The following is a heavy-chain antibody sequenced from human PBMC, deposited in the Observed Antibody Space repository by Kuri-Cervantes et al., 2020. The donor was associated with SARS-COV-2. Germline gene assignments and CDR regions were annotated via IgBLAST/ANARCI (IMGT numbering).Heavy chain of an antibody. D-gene: IGHD2-2*01. CDR3: ARVVPAADEGLYYYYMDV. J-gene: IGHJ6*03. CDR2: IYHSGST. CDR1: GGSISSGGYY. Sequence: LRLSCTVSGGSISSGGYYWSWIRQPPGKGLEWIGYIYHSGSTYYNPSLKSRVTMSVDTSKNQFSLKLSSVTAADTAVYYCARVVPAADEGLYYYYMDVWGKGTTVTVSS. V-gene: IGHV4-30-2*01.